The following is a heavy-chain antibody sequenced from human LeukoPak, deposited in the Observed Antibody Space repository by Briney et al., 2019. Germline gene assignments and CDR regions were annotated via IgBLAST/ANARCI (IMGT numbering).Heavy chain of an antibody. V-gene: IGHV3-23*01. CDR2: ISGSGGST. D-gene: IGHD3-22*01. CDR3: AKDVIAPHGVFDI. CDR1: GFTFSNYA. J-gene: IGHJ3*02. Sequence: GGSLRLSCVASGFTFSNYAMTWVRQAPGKGLEWVSGISGSGGSTYYVDSVKGRFTISRDNSKNTLYLQMKSLRAEDTAVYYCAKDVIAPHGVFDIWGQGTMVTVSS.